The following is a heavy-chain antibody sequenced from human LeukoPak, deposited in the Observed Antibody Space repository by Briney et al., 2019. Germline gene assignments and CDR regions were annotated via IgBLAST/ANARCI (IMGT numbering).Heavy chain of an antibody. D-gene: IGHD1-26*01. CDR1: GYTFTSYG. CDR2: ISAYNGNT. J-gene: IGHJ3*02. V-gene: IGHV1-18*01. CDR3: ARDRRGGSYSAFGDAFDI. Sequence: GASVKVSCKASGYTFTSYGISWVRQAPGQGLEWMGWISAYNGNTNYAQKLQGRVTMTTDTSTSTAYMELRSLRSDDTAVYYCARDRRGGSYSAFGDAFDIWGQGTMVTVSS.